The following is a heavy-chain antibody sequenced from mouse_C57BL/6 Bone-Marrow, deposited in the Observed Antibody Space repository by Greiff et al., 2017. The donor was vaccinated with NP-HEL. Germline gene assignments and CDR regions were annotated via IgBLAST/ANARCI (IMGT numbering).Heavy chain of an antibody. CDR1: GFTFSDYG. Sequence: EVMLVESGGGLVKPGGSLKLSCAASGFTFSDYGMHWVRQAPEKGLEWVAYISSGSSTIYYAATVKGRFTISRDNAKNTLFLQMTSLRSDDTAMYYGARHYVYVRAWFAYWGQGTLVTVSA. V-gene: IGHV5-17*01. CDR3: ARHYVYVRAWFAY. J-gene: IGHJ3*01. CDR2: ISSGSSTI. D-gene: IGHD2-14*01.